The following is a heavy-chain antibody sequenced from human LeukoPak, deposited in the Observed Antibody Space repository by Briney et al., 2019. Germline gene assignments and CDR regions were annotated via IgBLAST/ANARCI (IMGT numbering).Heavy chain of an antibody. J-gene: IGHJ4*02. D-gene: IGHD3-22*01. CDR1: GGSISSYY. V-gene: IGHV4-59*08. CDR2: IFYSGST. CDR3: ARHGSVSSGALV. Sequence: SETLSLSCTVSGGSISSYYWSWIRQPPGKGLEWIGYIFYSGSTNYNPSLKSRVTISVDTSKNQFSLKLSSVTAADTAVYYCARHGSVSSGALVWGQGTLVTVSS.